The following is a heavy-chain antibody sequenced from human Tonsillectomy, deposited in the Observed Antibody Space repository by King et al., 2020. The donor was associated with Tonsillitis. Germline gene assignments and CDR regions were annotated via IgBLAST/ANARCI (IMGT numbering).Heavy chain of an antibody. CDR1: GFTFSNYD. CDR3: ARGVVPSANNNYYFYMDV. J-gene: IGHJ6*03. V-gene: IGHV3-13*01. CDR2: IRTAGDT. Sequence: VQLVESGGGLVQPGGSLRLSCAASGFTFSNYDMHWVRQATGKVLEWVSVIRTAGDTYYPDSLKGRFTISRENAKNSFYLQISSLRAGDTAVYYCARGVVPSANNNYYFYMDVWGNGTTVTVSS. D-gene: IGHD2-2*01.